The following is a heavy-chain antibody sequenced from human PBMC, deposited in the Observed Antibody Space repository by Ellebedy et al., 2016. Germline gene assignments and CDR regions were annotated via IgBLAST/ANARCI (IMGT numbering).Heavy chain of an antibody. CDR3: ARDLRITARDYYLDY. J-gene: IGHJ4*02. Sequence: GGSLRLSCAASGFTFDDYAMHWVRQAPGKGPEWVSGISWNSGTTDYADFVKGRFTISRDNAKNSLYLQMNRLRADDTAFYYCARDLRITARDYYLDYWGQGTLVTVSS. CDR1: GFTFDDYA. CDR2: ISWNSGTT. V-gene: IGHV3-9*01. D-gene: IGHD6-6*01.